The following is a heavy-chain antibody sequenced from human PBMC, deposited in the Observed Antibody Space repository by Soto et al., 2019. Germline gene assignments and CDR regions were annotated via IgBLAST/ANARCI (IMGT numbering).Heavy chain of an antibody. CDR3: ATSPGRNY. D-gene: IGHD4-17*01. Sequence: GGSLRLSCAASGFTVSNNYMSWVRQAPGKGLEGVSVIYSAGNTFYSDSVKGRFTISRDNSKNTLYLQMSSLRAEDTAVYYCATSPGRNYWGQGTLVTVSS. CDR2: IYSAGNT. CDR1: GFTVSNNY. V-gene: IGHV3-53*01. J-gene: IGHJ4*02.